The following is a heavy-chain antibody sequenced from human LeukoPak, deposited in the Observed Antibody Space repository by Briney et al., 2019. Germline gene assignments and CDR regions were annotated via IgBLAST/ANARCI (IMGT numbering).Heavy chain of an antibody. V-gene: IGHV4-39*07. J-gene: IGHJ5*02. Sequence: SETLSLTCTVSGGSISRSGYYWSWIRQPPGKGLEWIGEINHSGSTNYNPSLKSRVTISVDTSKNQFSLKLSSVTAADTAVYYCARAARIAVVVAANWFDPWGQGTLVTVSS. CDR1: GGSISRSGYY. D-gene: IGHD2-15*01. CDR3: ARAARIAVVVAANWFDP. CDR2: INHSGST.